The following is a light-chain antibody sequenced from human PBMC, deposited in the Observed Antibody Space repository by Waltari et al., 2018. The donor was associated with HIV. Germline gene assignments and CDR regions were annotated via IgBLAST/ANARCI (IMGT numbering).Light chain of an antibody. CDR3: QQRNNWPLT. V-gene: IGKV3-11*01. J-gene: IGKJ4*01. Sequence: EIVFTQSPPTLSLSPGGRATLPCRPSQRARSYLAWYQQKPGQFPRPLINEAAKRATSSTARFSGSGAGTEFTLTISSLEPEDFAFYYCQQRNNWPLTFGGGTKVEIK. CDR2: EAA. CDR1: QRARSY.